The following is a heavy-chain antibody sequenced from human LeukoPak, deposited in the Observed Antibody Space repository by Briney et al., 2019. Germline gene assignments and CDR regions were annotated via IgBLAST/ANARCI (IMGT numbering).Heavy chain of an antibody. CDR2: IYSSGST. CDR3: ARDRAGGKPDY. Sequence: SETLSLTCTVSGGSISSGGYCWIWIRQHPGKDLVWIGYIYSSGSTYYNPSLKSRVTISVDTSKNQFSLKLSSVTAADTAVYYCARDRAGGKPDYWGQGTLVTVSS. J-gene: IGHJ4*02. D-gene: IGHD2-8*02. CDR1: GGSISSGGYC. V-gene: IGHV4-31*03.